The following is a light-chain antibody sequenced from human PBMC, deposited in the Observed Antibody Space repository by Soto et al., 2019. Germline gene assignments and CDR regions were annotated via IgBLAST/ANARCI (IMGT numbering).Light chain of an antibody. V-gene: IGKV3-20*01. CDR3: RQYGSSPRT. CDR1: QSVSSRS. J-gene: IGKJ1*01. Sequence: EIVLTQSPGTLSLSPGERATLSCRASQSVSSRSLAWYQQKPDQAPRLLISGASTRATSIPDRFSGSVSGTDFTLTISRLEPEDFAVYYCRQYGSSPRTFGQGTKVDI. CDR2: GAS.